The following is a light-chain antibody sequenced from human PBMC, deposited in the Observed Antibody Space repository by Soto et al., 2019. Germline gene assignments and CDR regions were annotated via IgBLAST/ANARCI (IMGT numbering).Light chain of an antibody. CDR2: GAS. V-gene: IGKV3-20*01. J-gene: IGKJ3*01. CDR3: QHYNSLPFA. Sequence: EIVLTQSPGTLSLSPGERATLSCRASQSVSNTYIAWYRQKPGQAPRLLIYGASSRATGIPDRFSGSGSGTDFTLTISRLEPDDFAVYYCQHYNSLPFAFGPGTKVDIK. CDR1: QSVSNTY.